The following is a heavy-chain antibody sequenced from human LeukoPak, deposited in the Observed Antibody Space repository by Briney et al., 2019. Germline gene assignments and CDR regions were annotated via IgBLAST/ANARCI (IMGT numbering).Heavy chain of an antibody. Sequence: SETLSLTCTVSGGSISSYYWSWIRQPPGKGLEWIGYIYYSGSTNYNPSLKSRVTISVDTSKNQFSLKLSSVTAADTAVYYCARGDFLDYWGQGTLVTVSS. J-gene: IGHJ4*02. CDR2: IYYSGST. CDR3: ARGDFLDY. V-gene: IGHV4-59*01. CDR1: GGSISSYY. D-gene: IGHD2/OR15-2a*01.